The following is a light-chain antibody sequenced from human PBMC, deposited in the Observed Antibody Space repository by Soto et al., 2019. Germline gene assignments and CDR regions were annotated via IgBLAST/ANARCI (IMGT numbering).Light chain of an antibody. CDR1: QGISTY. CDR3: QQTSSTSPVR. CDR2: AAS. Sequence: DVQMNQSPSTLYASVGDRVTITCRASQGISTYLNWYQPKPGKAPNLLIYAASSLQSGVPSRFSGSGSGTDFTLTISRFQPEDFAPYYCQQTSSTSPVRFGQGTRLKV. J-gene: IGKJ5*01. V-gene: IGKV1-39*01.